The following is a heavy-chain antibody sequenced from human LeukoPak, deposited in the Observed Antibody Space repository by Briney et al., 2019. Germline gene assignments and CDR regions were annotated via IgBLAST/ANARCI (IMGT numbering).Heavy chain of an antibody. D-gene: IGHD6-13*01. CDR2: ISAYNGNT. J-gene: IGHJ4*02. V-gene: IGHV1-18*01. Sequence: ASVKVSCKASGYTFTSYGISWVRQAPGQGLEWMGWISAYNGNTNYAQKLQGRVTMTTDTSTSTAYMELRSLGSDDTAVYYCARDPPIAAAGTDGYWGQGTLVTVSS. CDR1: GYTFTSYG. CDR3: ARDPPIAAAGTDGY.